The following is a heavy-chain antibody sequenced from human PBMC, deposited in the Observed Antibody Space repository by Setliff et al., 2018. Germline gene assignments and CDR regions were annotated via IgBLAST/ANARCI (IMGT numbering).Heavy chain of an antibody. CDR3: VRGPGPSVVVAIPFDH. J-gene: IGHJ4*02. D-gene: IGHD5-12*01. CDR1: GYTFNNYF. CDR2: MSPVYGIA. Sequence: ASVKVSCKASGYTFNNYFLHWVRQAPGQGLEWMGWMSPVYGIANYARKFQGRVTLTADTSTTTAYLEMTSLRYDDTAVYYCVRGPGPSVVVAIPFDHWGQGSLVTVSS. V-gene: IGHV1-18*04.